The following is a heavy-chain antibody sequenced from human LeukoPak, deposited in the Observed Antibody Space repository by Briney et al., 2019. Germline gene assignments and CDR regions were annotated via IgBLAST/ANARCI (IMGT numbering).Heavy chain of an antibody. D-gene: IGHD4-17*01. Sequence: PGGSLRLSCAASGFTFSSYAMSWVRQAPGKGLEWVSSISGSGGSAYYADSVKGRFTISRDNSKNTLYLQMNSLRAEDTAVYYCAKGDKEMTTVTRNWFGPWGQGTLVTVSS. J-gene: IGHJ5*02. CDR2: ISGSGGSA. CDR3: AKGDKEMTTVTRNWFGP. CDR1: GFTFSSYA. V-gene: IGHV3-23*01.